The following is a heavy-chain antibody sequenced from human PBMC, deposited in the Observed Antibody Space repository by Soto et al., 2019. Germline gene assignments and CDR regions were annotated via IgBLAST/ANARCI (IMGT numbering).Heavy chain of an antibody. J-gene: IGHJ5*02. V-gene: IGHV4-39*01. Sequence: QLLESGPGLVKPSETLSLTCTVSGDSISSSSYYWGWIRQPPGKGLEWIGSIYYSGSTYYNPSLKSRVTISVDTSKNQFSLKLSSVTAADTAVYYCARHGSGSYYNNWFDPWSQGTLVTVSS. CDR2: IYYSGST. CDR1: GDSISSSSYY. D-gene: IGHD3-10*01. CDR3: ARHGSGSYYNNWFDP.